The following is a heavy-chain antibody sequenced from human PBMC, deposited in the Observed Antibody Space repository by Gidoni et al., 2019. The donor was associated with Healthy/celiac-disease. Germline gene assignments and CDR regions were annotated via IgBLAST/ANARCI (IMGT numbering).Heavy chain of an antibody. J-gene: IGHJ6*02. Sequence: QVQLVQSGAEVKKPGASVKVSCKASGYTFTGYYMHWVRQAPGQGLEWMGWINPNSGGTNYAQKFQGRVTMTRDTSISTAYMELSRLRSDDTAVYYCATALLWFGELLDGMDVWGQGTTVTVSS. CDR2: INPNSGGT. V-gene: IGHV1-2*02. CDR1: GYTFTGYY. CDR3: ATALLWFGELLDGMDV. D-gene: IGHD3-10*01.